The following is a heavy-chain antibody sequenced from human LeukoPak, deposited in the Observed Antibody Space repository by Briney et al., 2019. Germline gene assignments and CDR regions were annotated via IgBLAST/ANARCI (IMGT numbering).Heavy chain of an antibody. CDR2: LYSGGGA. CDR1: GFSVNTNY. D-gene: IGHD3-9*01. CDR3: ARGKTSDDIIEDAFDI. Sequence: GGSLRLSCTASGFSVNTNYMTWVRQAPGKGLEWVSVLYSGGGAYYADSVKDRFTISRDYSQNTLLLQMNSLRAEDTALYYCARGKTSDDIIEDAFDIWGQGTMVAVSS. V-gene: IGHV3-66*01. J-gene: IGHJ3*02.